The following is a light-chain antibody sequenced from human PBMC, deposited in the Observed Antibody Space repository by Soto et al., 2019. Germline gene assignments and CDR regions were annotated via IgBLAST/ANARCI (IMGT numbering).Light chain of an antibody. CDR1: SIDVGGYNY. V-gene: IGLV2-14*01. J-gene: IGLJ2*01. CDR2: GVT. Sequence: QSALTQPASVSGSPGQSITISCTGTSIDVGGYNYVSWYQQHPGKAPKLMIYGVTNRPSGVSNRFSGSKSGNTASLTISGLQLEDEADYYCTSYIHRRTLVVFGGGTKLTVL. CDR3: TSYIHRRTLVV.